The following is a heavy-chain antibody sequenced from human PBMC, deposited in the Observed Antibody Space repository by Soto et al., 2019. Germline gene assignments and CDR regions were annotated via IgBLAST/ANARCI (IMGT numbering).Heavy chain of an antibody. CDR1: GGTFSSYA. CDR3: AREASPSYYFDY. D-gene: IGHD3-16*02. Sequence: SVKVSCKASGGTFSSYAISWVRQAPGQGLEWMGGIIPIFGTANYAQKFQGRVTITADKSTSTAYMELSSLRSEDTAVYYCAREASPSYYFDYWGQGTLVPVSS. J-gene: IGHJ4*02. CDR2: IIPIFGTA. V-gene: IGHV1-69*06.